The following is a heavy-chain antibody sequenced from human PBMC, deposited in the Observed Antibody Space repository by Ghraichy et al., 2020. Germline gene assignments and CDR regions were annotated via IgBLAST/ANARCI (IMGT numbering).Heavy chain of an antibody. CDR2: INHSGST. CDR1: GGSFSGYF. Sequence: SETLSLTCAVYGGSFSGYFWSWIRQPPGKGLEWIGEINHSGSTYYNPSLKSRVTISVDTSKSQFSLKLTSVTAADTAVYYCARRLRWLQLSAPFDCWGQGTLVTVSS. J-gene: IGHJ4*02. V-gene: IGHV4-34*01. CDR3: ARRLRWLQLSAPFDC. D-gene: IGHD5-24*01.